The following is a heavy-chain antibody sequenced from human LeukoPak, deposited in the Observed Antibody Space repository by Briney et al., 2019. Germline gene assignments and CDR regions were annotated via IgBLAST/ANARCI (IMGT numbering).Heavy chain of an antibody. D-gene: IGHD2-8*02. CDR1: RYSFTTYY. V-gene: IGHV1-46*04. CDR2: INPSGDTT. J-gene: IGHJ6*02. Sequence: ASVKVSCKASRYSFTTYYMHLVRQAPGQGLEWMGVINPSGDTTEYAPQLQGRLALTRDTSTNTVYMELWGLRFEDTAVYYCVSEAPITGGMDVWGQGTTVTVSS. CDR3: VSEAPITGGMDV.